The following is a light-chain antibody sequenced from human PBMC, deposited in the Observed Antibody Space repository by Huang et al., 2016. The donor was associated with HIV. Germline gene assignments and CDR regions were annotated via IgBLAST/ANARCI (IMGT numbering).Light chain of an antibody. CDR1: QGISSD. CDR3: QQVNSFPFT. CDR2: GAS. J-gene: IGKJ3*01. Sequence: IHLTQSPSSLSASVGDRVIITCRASQGISSDLAWFQQKPGKAPKLLIYGASTLQSGVPARFTGSGSGANFTLSISSLQPEDCSTYYCQQVNSFPFTFGPGTKVDIK. V-gene: IGKV1-9*01.